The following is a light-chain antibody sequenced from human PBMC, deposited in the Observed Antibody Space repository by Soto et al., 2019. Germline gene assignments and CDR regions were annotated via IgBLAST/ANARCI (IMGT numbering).Light chain of an antibody. CDR2: DAS. Sequence: EIVLTQSPGTLSLSPVERATLXCRASQSVSSYLAWYQQKPGQAPRLLIYDASNRATGIPARFSGSGSGTDFTLTISSLEPEDFAVYYCQQRSNWPPITFGQGTRLEIK. CDR1: QSVSSY. CDR3: QQRSNWPPIT. J-gene: IGKJ5*01. V-gene: IGKV3-11*01.